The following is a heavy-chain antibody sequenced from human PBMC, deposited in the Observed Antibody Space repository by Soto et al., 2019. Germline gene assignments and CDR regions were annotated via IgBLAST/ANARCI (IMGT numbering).Heavy chain of an antibody. J-gene: IGHJ5*02. CDR3: ARDGGRYLAAAENWFDP. Sequence: ASVKVSCKASGYTFTSYGISWVRQAPGQGLEWMGWISAYNGNTNYAQKLQGRVTMTTDTSTSTAYMELRSLRSDDTAVYYCARDGGRYLAAAENWFDPWGQGTLVTVSS. CDR1: GYTFTSYG. V-gene: IGHV1-18*01. D-gene: IGHD6-13*01. CDR2: ISAYNGNT.